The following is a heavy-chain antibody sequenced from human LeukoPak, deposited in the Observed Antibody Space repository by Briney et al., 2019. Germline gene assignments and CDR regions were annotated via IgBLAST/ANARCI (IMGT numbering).Heavy chain of an antibody. Sequence: GASLQISCKGSGSSLTSYWICWVRPLPGKGLELMGSIYPGDSDTRYSPSFQGQVTISADKSISTAYLQWSSLKASDTAMYYCASPLDYYDSSGYAFDIWGQGTMVTVSS. V-gene: IGHV5-51*01. J-gene: IGHJ3*02. D-gene: IGHD3-22*01. CDR3: ASPLDYYDSSGYAFDI. CDR2: IYPGDSDT. CDR1: GSSLTSYW.